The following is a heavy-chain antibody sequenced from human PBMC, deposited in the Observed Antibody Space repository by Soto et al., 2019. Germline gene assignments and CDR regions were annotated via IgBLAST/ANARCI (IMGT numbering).Heavy chain of an antibody. J-gene: IGHJ4*02. CDR1: GGTFSSYA. CDR2: IIPIFGTA. CDR3: AREGACSGGSCYPYYFDY. V-gene: IGHV1-69*06. D-gene: IGHD2-15*01. Sequence: SVKVSCKASGGTFSSYAISWVRQAPGLGLEWMGGIIPIFGTANYAQKFQGRVTITADKSTSTAYMELSSLRSGDTAVYYCAREGACSGGSCYPYYFDYWGQGTLVTVSS.